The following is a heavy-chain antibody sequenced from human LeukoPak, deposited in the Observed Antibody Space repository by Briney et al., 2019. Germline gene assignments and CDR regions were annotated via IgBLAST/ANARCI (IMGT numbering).Heavy chain of an antibody. CDR3: ARRPYSSSWYGIIDY. CDR2: IYYSGST. V-gene: IGHV4-39*01. Sequence: PSETLSLTCTVSGGSISSSSYYWGWIRQPPGKGLEWIGSIYYSGSTYYNPSLKSRVTISVDTSKNQFSLKLSSVTAADTAVYYCARRPYSSSWYGIIDYWGQGTLVTVSS. CDR1: GGSISSSSYY. J-gene: IGHJ4*02. D-gene: IGHD6-13*01.